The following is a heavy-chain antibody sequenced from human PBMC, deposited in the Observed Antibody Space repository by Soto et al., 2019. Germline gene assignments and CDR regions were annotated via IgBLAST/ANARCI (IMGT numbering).Heavy chain of an antibody. CDR2: ISAYNGNT. Sequence: QVQLVQSGAEVKKPGASVKVSCKASGYTFTSYGISWVRQAPGQGLEWMGWISAYNGNTNYAQKLQGSVTMTTDTSTGTAYMELRSLRSDDTAVYYCASSDRITMVRGVFAYWGQGTLVTVSS. J-gene: IGHJ4*02. CDR1: GYTFTSYG. CDR3: ASSDRITMVRGVFAY. V-gene: IGHV1-18*01. D-gene: IGHD3-10*01.